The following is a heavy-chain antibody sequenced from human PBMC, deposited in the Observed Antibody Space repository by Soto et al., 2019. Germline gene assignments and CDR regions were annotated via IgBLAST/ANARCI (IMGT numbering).Heavy chain of an antibody. J-gene: IGHJ5*02. Sequence: QVQLQESGPGLVKPSETLSLTCTVSGGSVSSGSYYWSWSRQPPGKGLEWIGYIYYSGSTNYNPSLKSRVTISVDTSKNQFSLKLSSVTAADTAVYYCARDKADYQGSSSYWAWGQGTLVTVSS. CDR1: GGSVSSGSYY. D-gene: IGHD3-22*01. V-gene: IGHV4-61*01. CDR3: ARDKADYQGSSSYWA. CDR2: IYYSGST.